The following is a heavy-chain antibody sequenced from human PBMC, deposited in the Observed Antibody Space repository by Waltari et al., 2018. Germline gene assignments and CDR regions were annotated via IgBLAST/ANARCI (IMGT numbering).Heavy chain of an antibody. D-gene: IGHD5-12*01. Sequence: QVQLQESGPGLVKPSETLSLTCTVSGGSISSYYWSWIRQPPGKGLEWIGYIYYSRSTNYNPSLKSRVTISVDTSKNQFSLKLSSVAAADTAVYYCAREYRDYPGWFDPWGQGTLVTVSS. CDR1: GGSISSYY. V-gene: IGHV4-59*01. J-gene: IGHJ5*02. CDR2: IYYSRST. CDR3: AREYRDYPGWFDP.